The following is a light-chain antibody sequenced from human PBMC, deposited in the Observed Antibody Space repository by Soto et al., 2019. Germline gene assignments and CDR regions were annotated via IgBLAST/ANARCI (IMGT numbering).Light chain of an antibody. Sequence: EIVLTQSPGTLSLSPGERATLSCRASQSVSNNYLAWYQQKPGQAPRLLIYGASTRATGIPARFSGSGSGTEFTLTISSLQPEDFAVYYCQQYNNWPPITFGQGTLLEVK. V-gene: IGKV3-15*01. CDR2: GAS. J-gene: IGKJ5*01. CDR3: QQYNNWPPIT. CDR1: QSVSNN.